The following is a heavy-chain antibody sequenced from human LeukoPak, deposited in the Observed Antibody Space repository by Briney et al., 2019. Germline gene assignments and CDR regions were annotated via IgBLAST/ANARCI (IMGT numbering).Heavy chain of an antibody. CDR2: ISSDGSNT. J-gene: IGHJ4*02. Sequence: QPGGSLRLSCAVSGFTFNKYYMHWVRQAPGKGLEWVSRISSDGSNTNYADSVKGRFTISRDNAKNTLYLQMNSLRAEDTAVYYCIRVPYWGQGAPVTVSS. V-gene: IGHV3-74*01. CDR3: IRVPY. CDR1: GFTFNKYY.